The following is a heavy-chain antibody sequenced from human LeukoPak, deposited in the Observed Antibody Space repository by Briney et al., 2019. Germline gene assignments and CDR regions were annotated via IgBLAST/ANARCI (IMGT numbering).Heavy chain of an antibody. CDR2: INPNSGGT. D-gene: IGHD3-10*01. V-gene: IGHV1-2*02. J-gene: IGHJ4*02. Sequence: ASVKVSCKASGYTFTGYYMHWVRQAPGQGLEWMGWINPNSGGTNYAQKFQGRVTMTRDTSISTAYMELSRLRSDDTAVYYCARMVRGVIMHYFDYWGQGTLVTVSS. CDR3: ARMVRGVIMHYFDY. CDR1: GYTFTGYY.